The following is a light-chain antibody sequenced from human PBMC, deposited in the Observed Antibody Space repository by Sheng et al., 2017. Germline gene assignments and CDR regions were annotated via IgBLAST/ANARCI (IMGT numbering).Light chain of an antibody. CDR2: GAS. J-gene: IGKJ2*01. CDR3: QQYSRSPLT. V-gene: IGKV3-20*01. CDR1: QSVTDNY. Sequence: EIVLTQSPGTLSLSPGERATLSCRASQSVTDNYLAWYQQRPGQAPWLLIYGASSRATGTPDRFSGGGSGTDFTLTISRLEPEDFAVYYCQQYSRSPLTFGQGTKLE.